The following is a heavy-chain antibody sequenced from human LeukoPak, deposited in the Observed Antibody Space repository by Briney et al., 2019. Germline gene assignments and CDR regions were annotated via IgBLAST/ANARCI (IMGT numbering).Heavy chain of an antibody. Sequence: RGSLRLSCAASGFTFSNYAMSWVRQAPGKGLEWVSTISSSDTNTYFADSVKGRFTISRDNSKNTLYLQMNSLRAEDTAVYYCAKIRKQQLVLGAFDYWGQGTLVTVSS. CDR1: GFTFSNYA. D-gene: IGHD6-13*01. CDR2: ISSSDTNT. CDR3: AKIRKQQLVLGAFDY. V-gene: IGHV3-23*01. J-gene: IGHJ4*02.